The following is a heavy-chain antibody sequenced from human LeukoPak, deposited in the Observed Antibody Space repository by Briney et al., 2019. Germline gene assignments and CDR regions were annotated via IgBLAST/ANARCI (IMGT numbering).Heavy chain of an antibody. Sequence: NPSETLSLTCTVPGGSISSSSYYWGWIRQPPGKGLEWIGSIYYSGSTYYNPSLKSRVTISVDTSKNQFSLKLSSVTAADTAVYYCASMYSSGWYEGFFWGQGTLVTVSS. CDR3: ASMYSSGWYEGFF. V-gene: IGHV4-39*01. CDR1: GGSISSSSYY. J-gene: IGHJ4*02. CDR2: IYYSGST. D-gene: IGHD6-19*01.